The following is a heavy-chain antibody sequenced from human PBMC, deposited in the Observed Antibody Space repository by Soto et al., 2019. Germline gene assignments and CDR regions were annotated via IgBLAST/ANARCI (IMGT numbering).Heavy chain of an antibody. J-gene: IGHJ3*02. V-gene: IGHV4-59*01. CDR1: GGSIRRYY. CDR2: IYYSGST. D-gene: IGHD3-22*01. Sequence: SETLSLTCTVSGGSIRRYYWGWIRQPPGKGLEGIGYIYYSGSTNYNPSLKSRVTISVDTSKNQFSLKLSSVTAADTAVYYCARDRGYYYDSSGYWRDAFDNWGQRTMVTVSS. CDR3: ARDRGYYYDSSGYWRDAFDN.